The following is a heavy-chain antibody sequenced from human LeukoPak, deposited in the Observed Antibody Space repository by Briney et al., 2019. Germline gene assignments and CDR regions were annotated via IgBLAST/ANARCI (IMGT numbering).Heavy chain of an antibody. D-gene: IGHD5-24*01. CDR2: ISHSGST. CDR1: GGSFSGYY. J-gene: IGHJ5*02. Sequence: SETLSLTCAVYGGSFSGYYWSWIRQPPGKGLEWIGEISHSGSTNYNPSLKSRVTISVDTSKNQFSLKLSPVTAADTAVYYCARGVQFRSLAAWGQGTLVTVSS. CDR3: ARGVQFRSLAA. V-gene: IGHV4-34*01.